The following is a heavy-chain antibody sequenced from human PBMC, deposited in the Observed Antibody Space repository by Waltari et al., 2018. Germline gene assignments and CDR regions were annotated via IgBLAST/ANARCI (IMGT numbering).Heavy chain of an antibody. V-gene: IGHV4-4*07. CDR2: IYATGST. D-gene: IGHD3-10*01. J-gene: IGHJ6*03. CDR3: ARLPYNNIYFYYYMDV. Sequence: VQLQESGPGLVKPSETLSLTCTVSGGSISTYYWSWIRQPAGQGLEWIGRIYATGSTNYNPSLKSRVTMSVDTSKNQFSLKLSSVTAADTAVYYCARLPYNNIYFYYYMDVWGKGTTVTVSS. CDR1: GGSISTYY.